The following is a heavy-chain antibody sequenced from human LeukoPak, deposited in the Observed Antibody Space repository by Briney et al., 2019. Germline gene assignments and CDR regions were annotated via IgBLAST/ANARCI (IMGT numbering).Heavy chain of an antibody. CDR2: IKHSGST. CDR1: GDSISSHY. J-gene: IGHJ5*02. V-gene: IGHV4-34*01. Sequence: KPSETLPLTCSVAGDSISSHYWSWIRQPPGKGLEWNGEIKHSGSTNYNPSLKSRLTISVDQSKNQFSLKLSSVTAADTAVYYCARLSHWFDPWGQGTLVTVSS. CDR3: ARLSHWFDP. D-gene: IGHD3-16*02.